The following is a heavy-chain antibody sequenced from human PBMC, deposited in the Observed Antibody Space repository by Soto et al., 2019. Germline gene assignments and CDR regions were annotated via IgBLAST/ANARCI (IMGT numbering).Heavy chain of an antibody. J-gene: IGHJ4*02. Sequence: QVQLVQSGAEVKKPGASVKVSCKASGYTFTNYAMHWVRQAPGQRLEWMGWINAGNGNTKYSQKFQGRVTITRDTSASTAHMELSSLRSDDTAVYYCARGDYYDIHDYWGQGTLVTVSS. CDR2: INAGNGNT. V-gene: IGHV1-3*01. D-gene: IGHD3-22*01. CDR1: GYTFTNYA. CDR3: ARGDYYDIHDY.